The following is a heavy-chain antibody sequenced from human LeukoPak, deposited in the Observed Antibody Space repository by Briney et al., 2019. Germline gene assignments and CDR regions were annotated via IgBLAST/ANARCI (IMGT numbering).Heavy chain of an antibody. D-gene: IGHD3-22*01. CDR2: ISSSGSTI. V-gene: IGHV3-48*01. Sequence: GGSLRLSCVASVFTFSNDNMNWVRQAPGKGLEGISHISSSGSTIYYADTVKGRFTISRDNGKNSLSLQMNSLRAEDTAVYYCARSSITMTYYYMDVWGKGTTVIVSS. J-gene: IGHJ6*03. CDR1: VFTFSNDN. CDR3: ARSSITMTYYYMDV.